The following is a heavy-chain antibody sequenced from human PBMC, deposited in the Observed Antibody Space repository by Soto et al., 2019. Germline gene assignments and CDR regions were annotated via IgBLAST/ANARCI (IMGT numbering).Heavy chain of an antibody. CDR3: GAQDYGDKGYYFET. Sequence: QLQLQESGPGLVKPSETLSLTCTVSSGSISSSSSYWGWIRQPPGKGLEWIGSIYYSGNTYYNPSLKSQVTIYIDTTNTQFSLKLNSVTTANTAEYYCGAQDYGDKGYYFETWGQGTLVTVSS. J-gene: IGHJ4*02. V-gene: IGHV4-39*01. D-gene: IGHD4-17*01. CDR2: IYYSGNT. CDR1: SGSISSSSSY.